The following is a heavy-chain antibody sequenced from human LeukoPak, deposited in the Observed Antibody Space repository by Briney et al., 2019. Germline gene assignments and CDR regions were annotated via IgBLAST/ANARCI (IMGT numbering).Heavy chain of an antibody. CDR2: IYYSGST. Sequence: SETLSLTCTVSGGSISSGGYFRSWICQHPGKGLEWIGYIYYSGSTYYSPSLKSRVTVSVDTSKNQFSLKLNSVTAADTAVYYCASLSGFYLDWGQGTLVTVSS. CDR1: GGSISSGGYF. CDR3: ASLSGFYLD. V-gene: IGHV4-31*03. D-gene: IGHD3-22*01. J-gene: IGHJ4*02.